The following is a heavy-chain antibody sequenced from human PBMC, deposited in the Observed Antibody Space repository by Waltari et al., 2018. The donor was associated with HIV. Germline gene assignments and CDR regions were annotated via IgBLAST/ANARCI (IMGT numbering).Heavy chain of an antibody. CDR2: ISPIVGTA. CDR3: ARGGGGYSSGWTDGAFDI. D-gene: IGHD6-19*01. V-gene: IGHV1-69*01. CDR1: GGTFSSYA. Sequence: QVQLVQSGAEVKKPGSSVKVSCKASGGTFSSYAISWVRQAPGQGLEWMGGISPIVGTANYAQKFQGRVTITADESTSTAYMELSSLRSEDTAVYYCARGGGGYSSGWTDGAFDIWGQGTMVTVSS. J-gene: IGHJ3*02.